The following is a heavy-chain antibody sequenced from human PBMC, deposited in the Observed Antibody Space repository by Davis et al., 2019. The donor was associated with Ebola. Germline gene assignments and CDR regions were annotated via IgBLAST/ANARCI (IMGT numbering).Heavy chain of an antibody. CDR2: IYYSGST. J-gene: IGHJ5*02. Sequence: SETLSLTCTVSGGSVSSGSYYWSRIRQPPGKGLEWIGYIYYSGSTNYNPSLKSRVTISVDTSKNQFSLKLSSVTAADTAVYYCAKMTTVTTTQNWFDPWGQGTLVTVSS. D-gene: IGHD4-17*01. V-gene: IGHV4-61*01. CDR3: AKMTTVTTTQNWFDP. CDR1: GGSVSSGSYY.